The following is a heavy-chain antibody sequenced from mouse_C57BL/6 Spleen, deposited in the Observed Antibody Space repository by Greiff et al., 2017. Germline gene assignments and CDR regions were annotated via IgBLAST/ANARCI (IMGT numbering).Heavy chain of an antibody. J-gene: IGHJ4*01. Sequence: EVKLVESGGDLVKPGGSLKLSCAASGFTFSSYGMSWVRQTPDKRLEWVATISSGGSYTYYPDSVKGRFTISRDNAKNTLYLQRSRLKSENTAMYYGARGALCYAMDYWGQGTTVTVSS. CDR3: ARGALCYAMDY. CDR2: ISSGGSYT. V-gene: IGHV5-6*02. CDR1: GFTFSSYG.